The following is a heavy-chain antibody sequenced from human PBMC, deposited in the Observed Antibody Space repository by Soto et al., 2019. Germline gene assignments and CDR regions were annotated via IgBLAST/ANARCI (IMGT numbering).Heavy chain of an antibody. CDR2: ISAYNGNI. CDR3: ARSGSRWNSREFDS. Sequence: ASVKVSCKASAYTFTNYGISWVRQAPGQGLEWMGWISAYNGNINYAQKFRGRVTMTTDTSTSSAYLEVRSLRSDDTAVYYCARSGSRWNSREFDSWGQGTLVSVSS. D-gene: IGHD6-13*01. J-gene: IGHJ4*02. CDR1: AYTFTNYG. V-gene: IGHV1-18*01.